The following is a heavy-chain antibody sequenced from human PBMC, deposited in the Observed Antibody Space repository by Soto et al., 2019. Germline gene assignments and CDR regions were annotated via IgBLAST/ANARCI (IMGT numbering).Heavy chain of an antibody. CDR1: GGSFSRSSYY. J-gene: IGHJ3*02. CDR2: MYYSGST. V-gene: IGHV4-39*01. D-gene: IGHD1-26*01. Sequence: PSETLSLTCTVSGGSFSRSSYYWDWIRQPPGKGLEWIGSMYYSGSTFYNPSLKSRVTLSVDTSKTQFSLKLSSVTAADTAVYYCARQGDKGRAFDIWGQVTMVTFSS. CDR3: ARQGDKGRAFDI.